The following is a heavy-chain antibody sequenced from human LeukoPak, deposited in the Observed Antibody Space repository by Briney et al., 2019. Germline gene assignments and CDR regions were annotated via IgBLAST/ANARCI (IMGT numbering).Heavy chain of an antibody. J-gene: IGHJ4*02. D-gene: IGHD2-2*01. CDR3: ARGLRIVVVPAAQYYFDY. Sequence: ASVKVSCKASGYTFTSYDINWVRQATGQGLEWMGWMNPNSGNTGYAQKFQGRVTMTRNTSISTAYMELSSLRSEDTAVYYCARGLRIVVVPAAQYYFDYWGQGTLVTVSS. V-gene: IGHV1-8*01. CDR2: MNPNSGNT. CDR1: GYTFTSYD.